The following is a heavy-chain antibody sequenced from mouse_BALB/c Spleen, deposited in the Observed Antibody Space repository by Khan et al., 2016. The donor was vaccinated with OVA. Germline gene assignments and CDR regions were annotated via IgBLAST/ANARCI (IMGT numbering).Heavy chain of an antibody. CDR2: ISDGGSYT. V-gene: IGHV5-4*02. Sequence: EVELVESGGGLVKPGGSLKLSCAASGFTFSDYYMYWVRQTPEKRLEWVATISDGGSYTYYPDSVKGRFTLYRDAAKNNLYMKMSDLKAKDTGINYCARGYDGNPFSYWGQGTLVTVSA. CDR1: GFTFSDYY. D-gene: IGHD2-3*01. J-gene: IGHJ3*01. CDR3: ARGYDGNPFSY.